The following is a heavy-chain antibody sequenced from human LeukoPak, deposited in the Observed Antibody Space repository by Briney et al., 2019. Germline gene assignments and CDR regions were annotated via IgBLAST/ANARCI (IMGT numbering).Heavy chain of an antibody. CDR2: IYTSGST. J-gene: IGHJ4*02. Sequence: SQTLSLTCTVSGGSISSGGYYWSWIRQHPGKGLEWIGYIYTSGSTNYNPSLKSRVTISVDTSKNQFSLKLSSVTAADTAVYYCARLTSGSYLDYWGQGTLVTVSS. V-gene: IGHV4-31*03. CDR3: ARLTSGSYLDY. CDR1: GGSISSGGYY. D-gene: IGHD1-26*01.